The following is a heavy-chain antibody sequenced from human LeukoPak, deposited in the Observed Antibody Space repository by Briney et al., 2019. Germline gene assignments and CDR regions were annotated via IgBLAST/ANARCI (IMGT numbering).Heavy chain of an antibody. CDR2: ISGRGGST. Sequence: RGSLTLSCAASGFTFSSYGMSWVRQAPGKGLEWVSAISGRGGSTYYADSVEGRFTISRDNSKNTLYLQMNSLRAEDTAVYYCAKGRGWEASYYYYYMDVWGKGTTVTISS. V-gene: IGHV3-23*01. CDR3: AKGRGWEASYYYYYMDV. J-gene: IGHJ6*03. CDR1: GFTFSSYG. D-gene: IGHD1-26*01.